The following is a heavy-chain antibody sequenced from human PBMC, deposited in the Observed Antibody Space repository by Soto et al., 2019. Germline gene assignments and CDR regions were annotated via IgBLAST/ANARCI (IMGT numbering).Heavy chain of an antibody. CDR3: AKDAVSGDGIWLQVS. CDR1: GFTFSNYA. V-gene: IGHV3-23*01. D-gene: IGHD2-21*01. Sequence: GGSLRLSCAASGFTFSNYAMTWARQAPGKGLEWVSSLLRRGSTTNYADSVKGRFTIYRDKSAKSLYLEMDSLRAEDTAVYYGAKDAVSGDGIWLQVSWGEGTWVTVSS. CDR2: LLRRGSTT. J-gene: IGHJ5*02.